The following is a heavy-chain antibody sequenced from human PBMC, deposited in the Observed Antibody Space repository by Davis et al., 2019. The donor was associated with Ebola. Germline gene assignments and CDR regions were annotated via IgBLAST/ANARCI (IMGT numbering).Heavy chain of an antibody. Sequence: LSLTCAASGFTFSSYWMSWVRQAPGKGLEWVANIKQDGSEKYYVDSVKGRFTISRDNAKNSLYLQMNSLRAEDTSVYYCAKTDTIGSRVVIGATGVDFWGQGTLVTVSS. V-gene: IGHV3-7*01. CDR1: GFTFSSYW. CDR2: IKQDGSEK. CDR3: AKTDTIGSRVVIGATGVDF. J-gene: IGHJ4*02. D-gene: IGHD2-15*01.